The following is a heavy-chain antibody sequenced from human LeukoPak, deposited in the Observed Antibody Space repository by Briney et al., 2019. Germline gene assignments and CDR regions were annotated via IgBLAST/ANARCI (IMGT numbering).Heavy chain of an antibody. Sequence: SETLSLTCTVSGGSISSNGYYWGWIRQPPGKGLEWIGSFYYTGSTFYSPSLKSRVTISVDTSKNQFSLKLSSVTAADTAVYYCARRSGTYHAFDIWGQGTMVTVSS. CDR3: ARRSGTYHAFDI. CDR2: FYYTGST. D-gene: IGHD1-26*01. J-gene: IGHJ3*02. V-gene: IGHV4-39*01. CDR1: GGSISSNGYY.